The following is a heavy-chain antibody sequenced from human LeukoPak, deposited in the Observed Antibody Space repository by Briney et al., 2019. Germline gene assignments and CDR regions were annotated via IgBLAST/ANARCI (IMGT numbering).Heavy chain of an antibody. J-gene: IGHJ4*02. Sequence: AASVKVSCKASGGTFSSYAISWVRQAPGQGLEWMGWISAYNGNTNYAQKLQGRVTMTTDTSTSTAYMELRSLRSDDTAVYYCARIRIEMATICPFDYWGQGTLVTVSS. CDR1: GGTFSSYA. V-gene: IGHV1-18*01. CDR3: ARIRIEMATICPFDY. D-gene: IGHD5-24*01. CDR2: ISAYNGNT.